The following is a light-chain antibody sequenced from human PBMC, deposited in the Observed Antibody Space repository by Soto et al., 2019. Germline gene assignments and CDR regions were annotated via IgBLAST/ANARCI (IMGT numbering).Light chain of an antibody. Sequence: DIQMTQSPSTLSASVGDRVTITCRASQSISSWLAWYQQKPGKAPKLLIYKASSLESGVPSRFSGSGSGTEFTLTIISLQPDDFATYYFQQYNSYPWTFGQGTKVEIK. CDR2: KAS. V-gene: IGKV1-5*03. J-gene: IGKJ1*01. CDR3: QQYNSYPWT. CDR1: QSISSW.